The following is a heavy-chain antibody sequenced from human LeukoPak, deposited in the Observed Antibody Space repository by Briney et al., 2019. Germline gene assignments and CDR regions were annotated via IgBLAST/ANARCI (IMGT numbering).Heavy chain of an antibody. CDR1: GGTFSSYV. D-gene: IGHD6-13*01. CDR2: IIPIFGTA. CDR3: ARGGDSSTDFDY. Sequence: SVKVSCKDSGGTFSSYVISWVRQAPGQGLEWMGGIIPIFGTANYAQKFQGRVTITADESTSTAYMELSRLRSDDTAVYYCARGGDSSTDFDYWGQGTLVTVSS. J-gene: IGHJ4*02. V-gene: IGHV1-69*13.